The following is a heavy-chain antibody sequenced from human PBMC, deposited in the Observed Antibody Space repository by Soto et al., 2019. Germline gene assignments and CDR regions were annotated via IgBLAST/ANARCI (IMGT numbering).Heavy chain of an antibody. D-gene: IGHD6-19*01. CDR3: ARDLMKGIAVAGTIDH. CDR1: GYTFTSYG. V-gene: IGHV1-18*01. CDR2: ISAYNGNT. J-gene: IGHJ5*02. Sequence: ASVKVSCKASGYTFTSYGISWVRQAPGQGLEWMGWISAYNGNTNYAQKLQGRVTMTTDTSTSTAYMELRSLRSDDTAVYYCARDLMKGIAVAGTIDHWGQGTLVTVSS.